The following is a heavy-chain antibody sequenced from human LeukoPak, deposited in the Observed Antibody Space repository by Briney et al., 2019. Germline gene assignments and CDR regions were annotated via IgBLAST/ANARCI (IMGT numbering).Heavy chain of an antibody. CDR1: AASISSSGYS. CDR3: ARHGLIASGWSHWFDP. D-gene: IGHD6-13*01. CDR2: MHYSGYT. J-gene: IGHJ5*02. Sequence: SETLSLTCSVSAASISSSGYSWGWTRQPPGKGLEWIGTMHYSGYTYYSPSLKSRVTIYVDASKNQFSLKLSSTTAADTAVYYCARHGLIASGWSHWFDPWGQGTLVTVSS. V-gene: IGHV4-39*01.